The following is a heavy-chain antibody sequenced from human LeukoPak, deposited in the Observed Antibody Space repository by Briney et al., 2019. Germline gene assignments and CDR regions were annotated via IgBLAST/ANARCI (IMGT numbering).Heavy chain of an antibody. CDR3: ASTYSSGWYNSLDY. J-gene: IGHJ4*02. Sequence: SETLSLTCTVSGGSVSSGSYYWSWSRQPPGKGLEWIGYIYYSGSTNYNPSLKSRVTISVDTSKNQFSLKLSSVTAADTAVYYCASTYSSGWYNSLDYWGQGTLVTVSS. V-gene: IGHV4-61*01. CDR1: GGSVSSGSYY. D-gene: IGHD6-19*01. CDR2: IYYSGST.